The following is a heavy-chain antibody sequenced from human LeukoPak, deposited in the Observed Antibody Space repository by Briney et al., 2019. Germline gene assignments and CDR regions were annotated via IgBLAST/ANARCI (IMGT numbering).Heavy chain of an antibody. J-gene: IGHJ4*02. CDR1: GINFADYA. Sequence: GGSLRLPCVVSGINFADYAMHWVRQPPGKGLEWVSLISADGGSTFSADSVKGRFGISRDNSKNSLYLQMNSLRSEDTAMYYCAKESGKFDYWGQGTLVAVSS. CDR3: AKESGKFDY. CDR2: ISADGGST. V-gene: IGHV3-43*02.